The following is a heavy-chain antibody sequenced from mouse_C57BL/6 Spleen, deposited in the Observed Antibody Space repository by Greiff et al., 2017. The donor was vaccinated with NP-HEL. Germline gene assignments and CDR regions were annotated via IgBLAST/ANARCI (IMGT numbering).Heavy chain of an antibody. Sequence: VQLQQSGPELVKPGASVKISCKASGYAFSSSWMNWVKQRPGKGLEWIGRIYPGDGDTNYNGKFKGKATLTADKSSSTAYMQLSSLTSEDSAVYFCAHYDGYYPYYFDYWGQGTTLTVSS. D-gene: IGHD2-3*01. CDR1: GYAFSSSW. CDR3: AHYDGYYPYYFDY. V-gene: IGHV1-82*01. J-gene: IGHJ2*01. CDR2: IYPGDGDT.